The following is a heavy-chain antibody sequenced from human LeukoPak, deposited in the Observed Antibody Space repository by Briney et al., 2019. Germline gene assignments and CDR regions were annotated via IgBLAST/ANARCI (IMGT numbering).Heavy chain of an antibody. CDR2: ISSSGSTI. V-gene: IGHV3-11*01. Sequence: GGSLRLSCAASGFTFSDYYMSWIRQAPGKGLEWVSYISSSGSTIYYADSVKGRFTISSDNAKNSLYLQVNSLRAEDTAVYYCARDVPYFYGMDVWGQGTTVTVSS. CDR1: GFTFSDYY. CDR3: ARDVPYFYGMDV. J-gene: IGHJ6*02.